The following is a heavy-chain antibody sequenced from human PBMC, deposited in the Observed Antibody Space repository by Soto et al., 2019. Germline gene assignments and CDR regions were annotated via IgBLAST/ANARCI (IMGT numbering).Heavy chain of an antibody. CDR2: LSYHGGT. D-gene: IGHD5-12*01. Sequence: SETLSLTSTVSAESGSFCQYYWSCITQPPGKGLQWIVSLSYHGGTFYTPSLKGRFAVSVGSSKKHCSLELTAVTAADTAVYCCARYRIEFARRGFDYWGQRSPVTVAS. V-gene: IGHV4-39*02. CDR3: ARYRIEFARRGFDY. J-gene: IGHJ4*02. CDR1: AESGSFCQYY.